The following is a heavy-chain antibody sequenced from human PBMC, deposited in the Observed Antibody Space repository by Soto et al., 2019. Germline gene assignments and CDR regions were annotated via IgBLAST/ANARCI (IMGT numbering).Heavy chain of an antibody. CDR2: ISGSGGST. CDR1: LFTVSSNYA. J-gene: IGHJ4*02. CDR3: AKRTLTSCYPFEY. Sequence: VGSLRLSCAASLFTVSSNYAITCVRKAPGKGLEWVSVISGSGGSTYYADSVKGRFTISRDNSKNTLYLQMNSLRAEDTAVYYCAKRTLTSCYPFEYWGQGALVTAPQ. D-gene: IGHD2-2*01. V-gene: IGHV3-23*01.